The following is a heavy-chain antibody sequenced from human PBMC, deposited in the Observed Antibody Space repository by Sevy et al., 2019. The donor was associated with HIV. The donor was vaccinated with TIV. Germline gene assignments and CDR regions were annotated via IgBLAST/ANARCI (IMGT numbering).Heavy chain of an antibody. CDR1: GFTFGSYS. J-gene: IGHJ4*02. CDR2: ISSSSSTI. Sequence: GGSLRLSCAASGFTFGSYSMNWVRQAPGKGLEWVSYISSSSSTIYYADSVKGRFTTSRDNAKNSLYLQMNSLRAEDTAGYYCARRAYSSTWSLGYWGQGTLVTVSS. CDR3: ARRAYSSTWSLGY. D-gene: IGHD6-13*01. V-gene: IGHV3-48*01.